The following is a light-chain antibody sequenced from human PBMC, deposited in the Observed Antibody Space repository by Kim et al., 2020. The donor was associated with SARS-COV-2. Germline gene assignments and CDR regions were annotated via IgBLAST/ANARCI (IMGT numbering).Light chain of an antibody. CDR3: QQYDSYPYT. CDR2: KAS. Sequence: DIQMTQSPSTLSASVGDRVTIPCRASQSISSWLAWYQQKPGKAPKLLIYKASSLEGGVPSRFSGSGSGTEFTLTISTLQPDDFATYSCQQYDSYPYTCGQGTKLEIK. J-gene: IGKJ2*01. V-gene: IGKV1-5*03. CDR1: QSISSW.